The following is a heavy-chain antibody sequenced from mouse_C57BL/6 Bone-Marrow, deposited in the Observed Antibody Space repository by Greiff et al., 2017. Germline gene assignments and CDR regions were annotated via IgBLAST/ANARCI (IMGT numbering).Heavy chain of an antibody. D-gene: IGHD1-1*01. CDR1: GFTFSSYA. J-gene: IGHJ3*01. V-gene: IGHV5-4*01. CDR2: ISDGGSYT. CDR3: ARDRYYAGPWFAY. Sequence: EVKVVESGGGLVKPGGSLKPSCAASGFTFSSYAMSWVRQTPEKRLAWVATISDGGSYTYYPDNVKGRFTISRDNAKTNLYLQLSHLKSEVTAMYYCARDRYYAGPWFAYWGQGTLGTVSA.